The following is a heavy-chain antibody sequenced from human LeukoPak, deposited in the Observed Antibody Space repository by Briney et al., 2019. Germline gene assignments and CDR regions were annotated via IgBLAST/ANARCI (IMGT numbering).Heavy chain of an antibody. CDR1: GFTFSSYA. Sequence: PGGSLRLSCVASGFTFSSYAMSWVRQAPGKGLEWVSTISGSGDSTHYADSVKGRFTISRDSSKNTLYLQMNSLRAEDTAVYYCAKEMGEFWSGSEYWGQGTLVTVSS. V-gene: IGHV3-23*01. D-gene: IGHD3-3*01. CDR2: ISGSGDST. J-gene: IGHJ4*02. CDR3: AKEMGEFWSGSEY.